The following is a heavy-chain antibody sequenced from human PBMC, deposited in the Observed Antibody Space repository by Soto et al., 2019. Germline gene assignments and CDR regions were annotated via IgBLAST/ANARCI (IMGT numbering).Heavy chain of an antibody. CDR2: INHSGST. Sequence: QVQLQQWGAGLLKPSETLSLTCAVYGGSFSAYYWSWIRQPPGKGLEWIGEINHSGSTNYNPSLKSRVTISVDTSKNQFSLKLSSVTAADTAVYYCAREGSYYYGSGSYYNWFDPWGQGTLVTVSS. V-gene: IGHV4-34*01. J-gene: IGHJ5*02. CDR1: GGSFSAYY. CDR3: AREGSYYYGSGSYYNWFDP. D-gene: IGHD3-10*01.